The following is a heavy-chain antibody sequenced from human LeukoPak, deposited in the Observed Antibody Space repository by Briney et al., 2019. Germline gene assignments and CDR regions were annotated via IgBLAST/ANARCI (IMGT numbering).Heavy chain of an antibody. D-gene: IGHD6-19*01. V-gene: IGHV3-74*01. CDR1: GFPFSNYW. J-gene: IGHJ4*02. CDR3: ATVSRSSGRGYFDY. Sequence: PGGSLRLSCAASGFPFSNYWMDWVRQAPGKGLVWVSRMNSDGSSISYADSVKGRFTISRDNAKNTLYLQMNSLRAEDAAVYYCATVSRSSGRGYFDYWGQGTLVTVSS. CDR2: MNSDGSSI.